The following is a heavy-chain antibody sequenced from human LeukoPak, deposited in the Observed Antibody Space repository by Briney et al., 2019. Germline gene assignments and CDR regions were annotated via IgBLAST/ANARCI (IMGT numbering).Heavy chain of an antibody. CDR3: ARDTLEYGDSPDDFDI. CDR1: GFTFSSSG. CDR2: IGSSGSTV. J-gene: IGHJ3*02. D-gene: IGHD4-17*01. Sequence: GGSLRLSCAASGFTFSSSGMHWVRQAPGKGLEWVSYIGSSGSTVYYADSVKGRFSISRDNAKNSLYLQMNSLRDEDTAVYYCARDTLEYGDSPDDFDIWGQGTMVTVSS. V-gene: IGHV3-48*02.